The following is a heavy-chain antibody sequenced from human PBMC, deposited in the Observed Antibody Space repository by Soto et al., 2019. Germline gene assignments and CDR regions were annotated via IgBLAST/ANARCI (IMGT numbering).Heavy chain of an antibody. Sequence: QVQLVESGGGVVQPGRSLRLSCAASGFTFSSFGMHWVRQAPGKGLEWVAVISYDGRSKYYADSVKGRFTISRDNSKNALYRQMNSLRAEDTAVYYCAKGLGIVPAGTSRPLDHWGQGTLVIVSS. CDR3: AKGLGIVPAGTSRPLDH. D-gene: IGHD6-13*01. CDR2: ISYDGRSK. CDR1: GFTFSSFG. V-gene: IGHV3-30*18. J-gene: IGHJ4*02.